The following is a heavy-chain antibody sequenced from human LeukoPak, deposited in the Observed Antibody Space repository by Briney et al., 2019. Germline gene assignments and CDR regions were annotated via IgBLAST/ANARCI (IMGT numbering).Heavy chain of an antibody. J-gene: IGHJ6*03. D-gene: IGHD4-17*01. CDR3: ARVPRTTVTTYYYYYMDV. CDR1: GFTFSSYS. Sequence: GGSLRLSCAASGFTFSSYSMNWVRQAPGKGLEWVSSISSSSSYIYYADSVKGRFTISRGNAKNSLYLQMNSLRAEDTAVYYCARVPRTTVTTYYYYYMDVWGKGTTVTVSS. V-gene: IGHV3-21*01. CDR2: ISSSSSYI.